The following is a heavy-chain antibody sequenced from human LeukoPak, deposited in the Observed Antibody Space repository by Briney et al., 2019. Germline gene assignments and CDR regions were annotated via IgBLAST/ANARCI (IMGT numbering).Heavy chain of an antibody. V-gene: IGHV3-21*01. CDR2: ISTSGAYI. CDR1: GFTFSIYY. CDR3: ARYPLSYSDYYMDV. Sequence: GGSLRLSCAASGFTFSIYYMTWVRQAPGKGLELVSSISTSGAYIYYADSVKGRFTISRDNAKNSLYLQMNSLRAEDSAVYYCARYPLSYSDYYMDVWGTGTTVTVSS. D-gene: IGHD2-15*01. J-gene: IGHJ6*03.